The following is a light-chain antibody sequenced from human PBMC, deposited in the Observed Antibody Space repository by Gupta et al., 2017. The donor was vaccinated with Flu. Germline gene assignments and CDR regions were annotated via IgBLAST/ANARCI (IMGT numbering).Light chain of an antibody. CDR1: QGVSSN. J-gene: IGKJ1*01. Sequence: EIVMTQSPATLSVSPGERATLSCRASQGVSSNLAWYQQTPGQAPRLLIYGASTRATGIPARFSGSGAGTEFTLTISSLQSEDFAVYYCQQYNNWPPTWTFGQGTKVDIK. CDR2: GAS. V-gene: IGKV3-15*01. CDR3: QQYNNWPPTWT.